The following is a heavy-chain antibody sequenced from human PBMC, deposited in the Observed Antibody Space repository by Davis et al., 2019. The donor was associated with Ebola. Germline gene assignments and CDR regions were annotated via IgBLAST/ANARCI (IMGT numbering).Heavy chain of an antibody. J-gene: IGHJ5*02. V-gene: IGHV4-39*02. D-gene: IGHD2-2*01. Sequence: SETLSLTCTVSGGSISSSSYYWGWIRQPPGKGLEWIGRIYYSGSTYYNPSLKSRVPISVDTSKNQFSLKLSSVTAAETAVYYCARDSGYCSSTSCYLGWFDPWGQGTLVTVSS. CDR2: IYYSGST. CDR1: GGSISSSSYY. CDR3: ARDSGYCSSTSCYLGWFDP.